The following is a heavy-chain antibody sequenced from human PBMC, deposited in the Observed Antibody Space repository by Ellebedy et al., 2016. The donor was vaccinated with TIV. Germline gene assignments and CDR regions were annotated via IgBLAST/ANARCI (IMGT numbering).Heavy chain of an antibody. CDR1: DGSISGSSYY. Sequence: SETLSLTCTVSDGSISGSSYYWGWIRQPPGKGLEWIGSIYYTGSTDYNPSLKSRVAISADTSKDQFSLRLSSVTAADTAVYYCARWFGELLYVRWFDPWGQGTLVTVSS. J-gene: IGHJ5*02. D-gene: IGHD3-10*01. CDR2: IYYTGST. V-gene: IGHV4-39*01. CDR3: ARWFGELLYVRWFDP.